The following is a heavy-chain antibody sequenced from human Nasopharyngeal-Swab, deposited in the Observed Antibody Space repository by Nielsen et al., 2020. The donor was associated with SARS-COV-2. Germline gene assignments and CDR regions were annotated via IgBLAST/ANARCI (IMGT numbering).Heavy chain of an antibody. D-gene: IGHD4-17*01. J-gene: IGHJ6*03. CDR3: AGRTTTVYYYYYMDV. CDR1: GASFSGYY. CDR2: VNHSGST. V-gene: IGHV4-34*01. Sequence: SETLSLTCAVYGASFSGYYWSWIRQPPGKGLEWIGEVNHSGSTNYNPSLKSRVTILVDTSKNHFSLRLSSVTAADTAVYYCAGRTTTVYYYYYMDVWGNGTTVTVSS.